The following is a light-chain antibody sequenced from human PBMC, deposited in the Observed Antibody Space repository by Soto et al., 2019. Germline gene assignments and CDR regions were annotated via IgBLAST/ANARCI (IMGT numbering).Light chain of an antibody. CDR1: TGAVTSGHY. Sequence: QAVVTQEPSLTVSPGGTVTLTCGSSTGAVTSGHYPYWFQQKPGQAPKTLIYDTTNKHSWSPARFSGSLLGGKAALTLSGAQPEEEADYYCLLVFSGIVVFGGGTKVTV. J-gene: IGLJ2*01. CDR2: DTT. CDR3: LLVFSGIVV. V-gene: IGLV7-46*01.